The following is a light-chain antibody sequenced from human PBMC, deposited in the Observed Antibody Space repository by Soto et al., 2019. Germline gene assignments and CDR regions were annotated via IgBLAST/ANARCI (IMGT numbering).Light chain of an antibody. CDR3: CSYAGSSTHVV. CDR2: EGS. J-gene: IGLJ2*01. Sequence: QSALTQPASVSGSPGQSITISCTGTSSDVGSYNLVAWYQQHPGKAPKLMIYEGSKRPSGVSNRVSGSKSGNTASLTISGRQAEDEADYYCCSYAGSSTHVVFGGGTKLTVL. CDR1: SSDVGSYNL. V-gene: IGLV2-23*01.